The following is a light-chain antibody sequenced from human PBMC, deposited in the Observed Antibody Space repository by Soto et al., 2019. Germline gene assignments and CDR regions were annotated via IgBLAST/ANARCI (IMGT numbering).Light chain of an antibody. CDR1: QDIRGA. CDR2: DVS. J-gene: IGKJ5*01. CDR3: QQYNNWPPIT. Sequence: AIQLTQSPSSLSASVGDRVTITCRASQDIRGALAWYQQKPGKPPKLLIFDVSSLQSGVPSRFSGSGSGTDFTLTISSLQPEDFATYYCQQYNNWPPITFGQGTRLDIK. V-gene: IGKV1D-13*01.